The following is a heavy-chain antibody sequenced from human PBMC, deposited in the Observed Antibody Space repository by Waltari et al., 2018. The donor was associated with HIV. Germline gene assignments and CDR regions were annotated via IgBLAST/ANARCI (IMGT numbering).Heavy chain of an antibody. CDR1: GGSISRGSYY. D-gene: IGHD2-15*01. Sequence: QVQLQESGPGLVKPLQTLSLTCTVSGGSISRGSYYWNWIRPPAGKGLEWIGRIYPSGSTNYNPSLKSRVTISVDTSKNQFSLKLSSVTAADTAVYYCARVFCSGGSCYGDGRYGMDVWGQGTTVTVSS. V-gene: IGHV4-61*02. CDR3: ARVFCSGGSCYGDGRYGMDV. CDR2: IYPSGST. J-gene: IGHJ6*02.